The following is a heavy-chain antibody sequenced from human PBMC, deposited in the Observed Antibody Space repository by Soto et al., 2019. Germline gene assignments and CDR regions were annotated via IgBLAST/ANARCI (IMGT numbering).Heavy chain of an antibody. V-gene: IGHV4-59*01. D-gene: IGHD3-10*01. CDR3: ARQQLLWFGELLDGLDP. J-gene: IGHJ5*02. CDR1: GGPISSYY. CDR2: IYYSGST. Sequence: SETLSLTCTVSGGPISSYYWSWIRQPPGKGLEWIGYIYYSGSTNYNPSLKSRVTISVDTSKNQFSLKLSSVTAADTAVYYCARQQLLWFGELLDGLDPWGQGTLVTVSS.